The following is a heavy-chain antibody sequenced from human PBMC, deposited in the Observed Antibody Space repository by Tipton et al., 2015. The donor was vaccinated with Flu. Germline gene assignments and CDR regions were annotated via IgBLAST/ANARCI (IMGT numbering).Heavy chain of an antibody. Sequence: TLSLTCIVSGESISGFYWNWIRQPVGKGLEWIGHIYNRGSAASYNPSLRSRVTMSVDTSKNHLYLRLSSVTVADTAVYYCVGGVGNSWYSAKWGQGTLVSVSS. CDR2: IYNRGSA. J-gene: IGHJ4*02. V-gene: IGHV4-4*07. CDR3: VGGVGNSWYSAK. CDR1: GESISGFY. D-gene: IGHD2-21*01.